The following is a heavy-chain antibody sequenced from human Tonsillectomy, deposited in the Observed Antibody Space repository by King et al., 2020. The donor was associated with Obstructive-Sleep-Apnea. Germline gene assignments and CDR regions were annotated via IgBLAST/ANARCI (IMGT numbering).Heavy chain of an antibody. CDR1: GFTFSSYS. CDR2: ITRSSSYI. Sequence: VQLVESGGGLVKPGGSLRLSCAASGFTFSSYSMNWVRQAPGKGLEWVSSITRSSSYIYYADSVKGRFTISRDKAKNSLYLQMNSLRAEDTAVYYCASDELDYGLYYFDYWGQGTLVTVSS. CDR3: ASDELDYGLYYFDY. D-gene: IGHD4-17*01. V-gene: IGHV3-21*01. J-gene: IGHJ4*02.